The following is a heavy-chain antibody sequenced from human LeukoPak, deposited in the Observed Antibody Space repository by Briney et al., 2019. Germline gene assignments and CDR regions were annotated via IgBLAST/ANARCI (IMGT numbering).Heavy chain of an antibody. V-gene: IGHV4-34*01. CDR3: ARALTAKQKNPRGSSFDY. D-gene: IGHD1/OR15-1a*01. CDR2: INHSGST. J-gene: IGHJ4*02. CDR1: GGSFSGYY. Sequence: SETLSLTCAVYGGSFSGYYWSWIRQPPGKGLEWIGEINHSGSTNYNPSLKSRATISVDTSKNQFSLKLSSVTAADTAVYYCARALTAKQKNPRGSSFDYWGQGTLVTVSS.